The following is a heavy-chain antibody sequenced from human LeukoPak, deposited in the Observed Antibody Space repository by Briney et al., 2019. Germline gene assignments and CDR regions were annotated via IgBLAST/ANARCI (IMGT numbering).Heavy chain of an antibody. Sequence: GGSLRLSCAASGFTFSSYAMHWVRQAPGKGLEWVAVISYDGSNKYYADSVKGRFTISRDNAKNTLYLQMNSLRAEDTAVYYCAREAVAYDAFDIWGQGTMVTVSS. V-gene: IGHV3-30-3*01. CDR1: GFTFSSYA. CDR2: ISYDGSNK. CDR3: AREAVAYDAFDI. J-gene: IGHJ3*02. D-gene: IGHD6-19*01.